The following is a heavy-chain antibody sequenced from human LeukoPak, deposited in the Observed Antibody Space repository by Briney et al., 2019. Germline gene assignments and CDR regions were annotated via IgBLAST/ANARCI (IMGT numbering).Heavy chain of an antibody. V-gene: IGHV3-21*01. J-gene: IGHJ4*02. D-gene: IGHD3-16*01. CDR3: ARDPRWYGDASYYFDY. CDR2: ISSSSSSYI. Sequence: PGGSLRLSCAVSGFTLSSYSMNWVRQAPGKGLEWVSSISSSSSSYIYYADSVKGRFTISRDNAKNSLYLQMNSLRAEDTAVYYCARDPRWYGDASYYFDYWGQGTLVTVSS. CDR1: GFTLSSYS.